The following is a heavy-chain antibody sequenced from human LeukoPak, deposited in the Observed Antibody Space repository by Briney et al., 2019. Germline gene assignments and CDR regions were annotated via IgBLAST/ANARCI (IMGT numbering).Heavy chain of an antibody. CDR2: IYYSGST. CDR1: GGSVSSGSYY. J-gene: IGHJ4*02. V-gene: IGHV4-61*01. Sequence: SETLSLTCTVSGGSVSSGSYYWSWIRQPPGKGLEWIGYIYYSGSTNYNPSLKSRVTISVDTSKNQFSLKLSSVTAADTAVYHCAAGSAFDYWGQGTLVTVSS. CDR3: AAGSAFDY. D-gene: IGHD1-26*01.